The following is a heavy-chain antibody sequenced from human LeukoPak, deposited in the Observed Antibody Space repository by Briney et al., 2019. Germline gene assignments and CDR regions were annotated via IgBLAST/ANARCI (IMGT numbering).Heavy chain of an antibody. CDR2: IYYTGST. CDR3: ARARRDGYNYFDY. Sequence: SETLSLTCTVSGGSICSGTYYWSWIRQHPGKGLEWIGYIYYTGSTYYNSSLKSRVTISVDTSKNQFSLKLSSVTAADTAVYYCARARRDGYNYFDYWGQGTLVTVSS. V-gene: IGHV4-31*03. CDR1: GGSICSGTYY. D-gene: IGHD5-24*01. J-gene: IGHJ4*02.